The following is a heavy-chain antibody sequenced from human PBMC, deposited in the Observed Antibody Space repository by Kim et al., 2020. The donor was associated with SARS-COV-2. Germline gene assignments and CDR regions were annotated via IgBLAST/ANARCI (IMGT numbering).Heavy chain of an antibody. V-gene: IGHV1-69*04. CDR3: ARDPPYCSGDCYYFDY. J-gene: IGHJ4*02. CDR1: GGTFSSYA. D-gene: IGHD2-21*01. CDR2: IIPILGIA. Sequence: SVKVSCKASGGTFSSYAISWVRQAPGQGLEWMGRIIPILGIANYAQKFQGRVTITADKSTSTAYMELSSLRSEDTAVYYCARDPPYCSGDCYYFDYWGQGTLVTVSS.